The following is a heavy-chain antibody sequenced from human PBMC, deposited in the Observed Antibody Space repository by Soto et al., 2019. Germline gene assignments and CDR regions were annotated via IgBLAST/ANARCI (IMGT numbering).Heavy chain of an antibody. CDR1: GFTFSSYG. Sequence: GGSLRLSCAASGFTFSSYGMHWVRQAPGKGLEWVAVIWYDGSNKYYADSVKGRFTISRDNSKNTLYLQMNSLRAEDTAVYYCARVRTAVKGGNYYGMDVWRQGTTVTVSS. CDR2: IWYDGSNK. V-gene: IGHV3-33*01. CDR3: ARVRTAVKGGNYYGMDV. J-gene: IGHJ6*02. D-gene: IGHD2-21*02.